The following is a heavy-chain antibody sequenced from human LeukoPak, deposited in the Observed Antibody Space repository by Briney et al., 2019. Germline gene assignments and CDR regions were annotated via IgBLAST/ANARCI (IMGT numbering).Heavy chain of an antibody. CDR3: ATYSGAHHKTFDD. Sequence: GGSLRLSCAASGFSLSTYWMSWVRQAPGKGLEWVANIKQDESEKDYVDSVKGRFTISRDNAKNSLYLQMSSLRAEDTAVYYCATYSGAHHKTFDDWGQGTLVAVSS. CDR1: GFSLSTYW. V-gene: IGHV3-7*03. J-gene: IGHJ4*02. CDR2: IKQDESEK. D-gene: IGHD1-26*01.